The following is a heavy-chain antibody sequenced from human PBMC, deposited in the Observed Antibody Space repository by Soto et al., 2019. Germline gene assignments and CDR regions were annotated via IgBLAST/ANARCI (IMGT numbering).Heavy chain of an antibody. V-gene: IGHV4-59*01. J-gene: IGHJ5*02. CDR1: GGSISSYF. CDR3: AREVVVVVPSAINWFDP. CDR2: IYYSGST. Sequence: SETLSLTCTVSGGSISSYFWSWIRQPPGKGLEWIGYIYYSGSTNYNPSLKSRVTISVDTSKNQFSLKLSSVTAADTAVYYCAREVVVVVPSAINWFDPCGQGTLVTVSS. D-gene: IGHD2-2*01.